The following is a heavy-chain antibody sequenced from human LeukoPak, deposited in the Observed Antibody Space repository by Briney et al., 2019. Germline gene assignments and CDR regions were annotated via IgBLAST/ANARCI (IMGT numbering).Heavy chain of an antibody. J-gene: IGHJ5*02. CDR1: GFIVRNYY. V-gene: IGHV3-53*05. D-gene: IGHD3-3*01. CDR2: IYSGGST. CDR3: AKDWSGNYNWSDP. Sequence: GGSLRLSCAASGFIVRNYYLSWVRQAPGKGLEWVSVIYSGGSTYYADSVEGRFTISRDNSKNTLYVQMNSLRAEDTAIYYCAKDWSGNYNWSDPWGQGTLVTVSS.